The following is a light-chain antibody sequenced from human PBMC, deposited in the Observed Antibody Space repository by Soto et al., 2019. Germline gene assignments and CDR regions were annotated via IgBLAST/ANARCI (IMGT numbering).Light chain of an antibody. J-gene: IGLJ1*01. CDR3: SSYTSSSPHV. V-gene: IGLV2-14*01. CDR1: SSDVGGYNY. Sequence: QSVLTQPASVSGSPGQSITISCTGTSSDVGGYNYVSWYQQHPGKAPKLMIYEVSNRPSGVSNRFSGSKSVNTASLTISGLQAEDEADYYCSSYTSSSPHVVGTGTKLTVL. CDR2: EVS.